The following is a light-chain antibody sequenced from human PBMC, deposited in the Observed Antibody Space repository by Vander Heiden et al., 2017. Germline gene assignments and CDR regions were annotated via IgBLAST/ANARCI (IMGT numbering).Light chain of an antibody. Sequence: IEMTKPPSTLSASVGDRVTITCRASENVSSWMAWYQQKPGKAPKLLVYDASSLQSGVPSRFRGSGSGTEFTLTISSLQPDDFATYYCQQYYSYWWTFGQGTQLEI. J-gene: IGKJ1*01. CDR2: DAS. CDR3: QQYYSYWWT. V-gene: IGKV1-5*01. CDR1: ENVSSW.